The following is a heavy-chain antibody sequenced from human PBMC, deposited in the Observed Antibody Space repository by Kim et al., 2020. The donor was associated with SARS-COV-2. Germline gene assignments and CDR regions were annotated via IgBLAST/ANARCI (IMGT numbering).Heavy chain of an antibody. CDR3: ARLASGRWDWRSFDY. Sequence: PSLKSRVTISVDTSKNQFSLKLSSVTAADTAVYYCARLASGRWDWRSFDYWGQGTLVTVSS. V-gene: IGHV4-59*01. J-gene: IGHJ4*02. D-gene: IGHD1-26*01.